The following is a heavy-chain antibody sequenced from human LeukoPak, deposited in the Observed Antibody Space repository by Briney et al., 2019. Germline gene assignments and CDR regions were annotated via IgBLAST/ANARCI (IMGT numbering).Heavy chain of an antibody. V-gene: IGHV1-46*01. CDR2: INPSGGST. D-gene: IGHD3-22*01. Sequence: ASVKVSCKASGYTFTSYYMHWVRQAPGQGLVWMGIINPSGGSTSYAQKFQGRVTMTRDTSTSTVYMELSSLRSEDTAVYYCARDSKARNYYDSSGGSYYFDYWGRGTLVTVSS. CDR1: GYTFTSYY. CDR3: ARDSKARNYYDSSGGSYYFDY. J-gene: IGHJ4*02.